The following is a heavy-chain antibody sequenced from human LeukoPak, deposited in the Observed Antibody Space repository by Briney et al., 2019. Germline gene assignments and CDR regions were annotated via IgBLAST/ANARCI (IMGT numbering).Heavy chain of an antibody. CDR3: AKGGSYYYEISGYY. V-gene: IGHV3-9*01. Sequence: GGSLRLSCAASGFTFDDCAMHWVRQAPGKGLEWVSGISWNSGSIGYADSVKGRFTISRDNAKNSLYLQMNSLRAEDTALYYRAKGGSYYYEISGYYWGQGTLVTVSS. CDR2: ISWNSGSI. D-gene: IGHD3-22*01. J-gene: IGHJ4*02. CDR1: GFTFDDCA.